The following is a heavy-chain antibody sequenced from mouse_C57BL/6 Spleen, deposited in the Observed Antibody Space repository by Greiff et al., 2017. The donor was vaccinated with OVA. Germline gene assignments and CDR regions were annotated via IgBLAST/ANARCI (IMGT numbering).Heavy chain of an antibody. D-gene: IGHD1-1*01. Sequence: QVQLQQPGAELVKPGASVKLSCKASGYTFTSYWMHWVKQRPGQGLEWIGMIHPNSGSTNYNEKFKSKATLTVDKSSSTAYMQLSSLTSEDSAVYYCAREGAYYGSRDWYFDVWGTGTTVTVSS. CDR3: AREGAYYGSRDWYFDV. CDR1: GYTFTSYW. V-gene: IGHV1-64*01. J-gene: IGHJ1*03. CDR2: IHPNSGST.